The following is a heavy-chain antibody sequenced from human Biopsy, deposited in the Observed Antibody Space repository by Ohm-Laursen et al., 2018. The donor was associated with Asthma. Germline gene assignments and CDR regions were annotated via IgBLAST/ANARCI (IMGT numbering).Heavy chain of an antibody. Sequence: SLRLSCAASGFSFSNYAIHWVRQAPGKGLEWVGVISKDASTQDYADSVKGRFTMARDNSKNTLDLQMNSLREEDTAVYYCVRDGTDDAFDIWGQGTVVSVSS. V-gene: IGHV3-30*01. J-gene: IGHJ3*02. CDR3: VRDGTDDAFDI. D-gene: IGHD1-1*01. CDR1: GFSFSNYA. CDR2: ISKDASTQ.